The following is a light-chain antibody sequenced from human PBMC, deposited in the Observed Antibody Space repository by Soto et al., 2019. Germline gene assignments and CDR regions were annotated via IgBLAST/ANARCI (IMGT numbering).Light chain of an antibody. CDR2: GAS. J-gene: IGKJ2*01. CDR3: QQFGRSPSMYT. CDR1: QSVSNDF. Sequence: EIVLTQSPGILSLSPGERATLSCRASQSVSNDFLAWYQQKPGQAPRLLIYGASTRATDVPDRFSGSGSGADFTLSISRLEPEDFAVYYCQQFGRSPSMYTFGQGTKLEIK. V-gene: IGKV3-20*01.